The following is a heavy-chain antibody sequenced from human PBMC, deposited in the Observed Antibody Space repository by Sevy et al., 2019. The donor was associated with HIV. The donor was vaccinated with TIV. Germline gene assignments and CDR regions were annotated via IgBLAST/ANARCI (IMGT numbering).Heavy chain of an antibody. CDR3: AKGGTYYYDSSGYYPIPIDY. J-gene: IGHJ4*02. Sequence: GGSLRLSCAASGFTFSSYAMSWVRQAPGKGLEWVSPISGSGGSTYYADSVKGRFTISRDSSKNTLYLQMNSLRAEDTAIYYCAKGGTYYYDSSGYYPIPIDYWGQGTLVTVSS. D-gene: IGHD3-22*01. CDR1: GFTFSSYA. CDR2: ISGSGGST. V-gene: IGHV3-23*01.